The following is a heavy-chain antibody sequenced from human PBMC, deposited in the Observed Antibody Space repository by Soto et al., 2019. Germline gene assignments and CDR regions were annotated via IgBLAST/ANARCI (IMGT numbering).Heavy chain of an antibody. J-gene: IGHJ4*02. D-gene: IGHD3-16*01. CDR2: ISARDGNT. V-gene: IGHV1-3*01. CDR1: GYIFTDYA. Sequence: QVRLVQSGAEVKKPGASVKASCKASGYIFTDYAIHWVRQAPGQRLEWLGWISARDGNTRYSQNLQGRVTITTDTSASTAYMELSRLRSEDTAVYYCARDRITANPRQFDYWGQGTLVTVSS. CDR3: ARDRITANPRQFDY.